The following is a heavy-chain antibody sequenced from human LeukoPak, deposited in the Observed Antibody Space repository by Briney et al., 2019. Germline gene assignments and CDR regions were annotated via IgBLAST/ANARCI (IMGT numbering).Heavy chain of an antibody. CDR3: ATDSSGYPPHRNYGMDV. CDR2: IYTSGST. J-gene: IGHJ6*02. D-gene: IGHD3-22*01. Sequence: PSETLSLTCTVSGGSISRYYWSWIRQPAGKGLEWIGRIYTSGSTNYNPSLKTRVTMSVDTSKNQFSLKLSSVTVADTAVYYCATDSSGYPPHRNYGMDVWGQGTTVTVSS. CDR1: GGSISRYY. V-gene: IGHV4-4*07.